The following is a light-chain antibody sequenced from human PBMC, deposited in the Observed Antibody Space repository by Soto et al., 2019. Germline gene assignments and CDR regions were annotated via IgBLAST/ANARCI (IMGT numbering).Light chain of an antibody. Sequence: ESVLAQSPGTLGLSLGQRPTLSCQPSQSVSSNYLAWYQQKPGQAPRLLIYGASSRATGIPDRFSGSGSGTDFTLTISRLEPEDFAVYYCQQYGRSPGTFGQGTKVDIK. CDR1: QSVSSNY. CDR3: QQYGRSPGT. CDR2: GAS. J-gene: IGKJ1*01. V-gene: IGKV3-20*01.